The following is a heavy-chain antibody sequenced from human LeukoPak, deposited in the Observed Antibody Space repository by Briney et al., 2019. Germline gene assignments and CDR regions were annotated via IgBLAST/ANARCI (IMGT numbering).Heavy chain of an antibody. Sequence: SETLSLTCAVYGGSFSGYYWSWTRQPPGKGLEWIGEINHSGSTNYNPSLKSRVTMSVDTSNSQFSLKLYSVTAADTAVYYCARSVFYLDYWGQGTLVTVSS. CDR1: GGSFSGYY. J-gene: IGHJ4*02. CDR2: INHSGST. CDR3: ARSVFYLDY. D-gene: IGHD3-3*01. V-gene: IGHV4-34*01.